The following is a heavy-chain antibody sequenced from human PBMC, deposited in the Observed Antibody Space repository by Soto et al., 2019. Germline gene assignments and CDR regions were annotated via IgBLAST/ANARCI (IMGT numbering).Heavy chain of an antibody. CDR2: IYYSGST. CDR1: GGSISSGGYY. CDR3: ATKRGITGTDLGEAYFDY. Sequence: SETLSLTCTVSGGSISSGGYYWSWIRQHPGKGLEWIGYIYYSGSTYYNPSLKSRVTISVDTSKNQFSLKLSSVTAADTAVYYCATKRGITGTDLGEAYFDYWGQGTLVTVSS. J-gene: IGHJ4*02. V-gene: IGHV4-31*03. D-gene: IGHD1-20*01.